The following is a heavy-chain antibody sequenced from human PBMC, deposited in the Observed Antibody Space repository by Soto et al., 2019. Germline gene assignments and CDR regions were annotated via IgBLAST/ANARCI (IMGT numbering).Heavy chain of an antibody. Sequence: SETLSLTCSFSGGSISIGYYGRRWIRQPPGKGLEWIGNIYYSGNTYYNPSPKSRLIISIDTSKKQFSLKVGSLTAADTAVYYCASYSIYGMDVWGQGTTVTGSS. J-gene: IGHJ6*02. D-gene: IGHD2-21*01. CDR2: IYYSGNT. V-gene: IGHV4-30-4*01. CDR1: GGSISIGYYG. CDR3: ASYSIYGMDV.